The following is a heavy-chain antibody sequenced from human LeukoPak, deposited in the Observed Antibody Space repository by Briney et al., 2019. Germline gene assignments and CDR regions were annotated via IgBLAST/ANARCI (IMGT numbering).Heavy chain of an antibody. Sequence: PSETLSLTCTVSGGSISGSSYFWGWVRQPPGKGLEWIVSIYYSGSTYYNPSLKSRVTISVDTSKNQFSLKLSSVTAADTAVYYCAREDSSRGGNWFDPWGQGTLVTVSS. J-gene: IGHJ5*02. V-gene: IGHV4-39*07. CDR1: GGSISGSSYF. D-gene: IGHD6-19*01. CDR2: IYYSGST. CDR3: AREDSSRGGNWFDP.